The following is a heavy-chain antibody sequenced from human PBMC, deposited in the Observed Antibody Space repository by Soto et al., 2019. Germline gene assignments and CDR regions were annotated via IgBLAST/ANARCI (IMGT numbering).Heavy chain of an antibody. D-gene: IGHD3-22*01. V-gene: IGHV3-33*01. Sequence: GGSLRLSCAASGFTFSSYGMHWVRQAPGKGLEWVAVIWYDGSNKYYADSVKGRFTISRDNSKNTLYLQMNSLRVEDTAVYYCARGETMIVTRFDYWGQGTLVTVSS. CDR1: GFTFSSYG. CDR2: IWYDGSNK. J-gene: IGHJ4*02. CDR3: ARGETMIVTRFDY.